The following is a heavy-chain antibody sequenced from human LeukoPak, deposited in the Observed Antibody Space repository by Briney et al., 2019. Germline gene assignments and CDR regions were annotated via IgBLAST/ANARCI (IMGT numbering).Heavy chain of an antibody. Sequence: ASVKVSCKASGYTFTSYGISWVRQAPGQGLEWMGWISDYNGNTNYAQKLQGRVTMTTDTSTSTAYMELRSLRSDDTAVYYCARDPEDSSSSGVDWFDPWGQGTLVTVSS. CDR2: ISDYNGNT. J-gene: IGHJ5*02. CDR3: ARDPEDSSSSGVDWFDP. CDR1: GYTFTSYG. V-gene: IGHV1-18*01. D-gene: IGHD6-6*01.